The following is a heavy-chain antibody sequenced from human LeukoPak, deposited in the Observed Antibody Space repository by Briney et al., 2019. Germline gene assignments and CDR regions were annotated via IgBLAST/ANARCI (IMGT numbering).Heavy chain of an antibody. Sequence: ASVKVSCKASGYTSTGYYIHWMRQAPGQGLEWMGWINPNSGGTNYAQKFQGRVTMTRDTSITTAYMQLSRLRSDDTAVYYCAREDTTLILSPSNWFDPWGQGTLVTVSS. CDR1: GYTSTGYY. CDR3: AREDTTLILSPSNWFDP. V-gene: IGHV1-2*02. D-gene: IGHD1-1*01. CDR2: INPNSGGT. J-gene: IGHJ5*02.